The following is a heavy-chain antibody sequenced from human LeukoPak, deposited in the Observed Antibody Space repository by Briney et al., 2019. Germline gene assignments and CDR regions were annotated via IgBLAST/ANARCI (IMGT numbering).Heavy chain of an antibody. V-gene: IGHV4-34*01. CDR2: INHSGST. D-gene: IGHD1-26*01. CDR1: GGSFSGYY. CDR3: ARGGASRYYYYYMDV. J-gene: IGHJ6*03. Sequence: PSETLSLTCAVYGGSFSGYYWSWIRQPPGKGLEWIGEINHSGSTDYNPSLKSRVTISVDTSKNQFSLKLSSVTAADTAVYYCARGGASRYYYYYMDVWGKGTTVTVSS.